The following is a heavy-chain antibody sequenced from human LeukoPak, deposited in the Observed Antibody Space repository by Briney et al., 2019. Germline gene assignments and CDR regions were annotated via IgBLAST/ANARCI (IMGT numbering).Heavy chain of an antibody. Sequence: GGSLRLSCAASGFTFSSYAMHWVRQAPGKGLEWVAFIRYDGSNKYYADSVKGRFTISRDNSKNTLYLQMNSLRAEDTAVYYCAKDPGYSSSWYGGNWGQGTLVTVSS. CDR1: GFTFSSYA. CDR3: AKDPGYSSSWYGGN. J-gene: IGHJ4*02. D-gene: IGHD6-13*01. CDR2: IRYDGSNK. V-gene: IGHV3-30*02.